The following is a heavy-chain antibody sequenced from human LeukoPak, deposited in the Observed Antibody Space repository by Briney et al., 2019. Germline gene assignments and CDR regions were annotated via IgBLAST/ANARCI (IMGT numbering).Heavy chain of an antibody. CDR1: GFTFSSYA. V-gene: IGHV3-23*01. CDR2: ITGRGAST. Sequence: PGGSLRLSCAASGFTFSSYAMSWVRQAPGKGLEWVSAITGRGASTYHADSVKGRFTISRDNSKNTLYVQMNSLRAEDTAIYYCAKGQEGPPSFDYWGQGTLVTVSS. J-gene: IGHJ4*02. CDR3: AKGQEGPPSFDY.